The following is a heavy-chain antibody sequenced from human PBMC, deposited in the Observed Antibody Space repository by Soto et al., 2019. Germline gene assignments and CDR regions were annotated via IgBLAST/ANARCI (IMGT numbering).Heavy chain of an antibody. J-gene: IGHJ4*02. CDR3: ASPADHTKLSYYFDY. V-gene: IGHV3-30-3*01. CDR2: ISYDGSNK. D-gene: IGHD3-16*02. Sequence: GGSLRLSCAASGFTFSSYAMHWVRQAPGKGLEWVAVISYDGSNKYYADSVKGRFTISRDNSKNTLYLQMNSLRAEDTAVYYCASPADHTKLSYYFDYWGQGTLVTVSS. CDR1: GFTFSSYA.